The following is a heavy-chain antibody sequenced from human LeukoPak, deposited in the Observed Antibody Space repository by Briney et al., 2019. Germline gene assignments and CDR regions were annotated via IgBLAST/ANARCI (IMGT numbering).Heavy chain of an antibody. V-gene: IGHV6-1*01. D-gene: IGHD2-2*01. Sequence: SQTLSLTSAISGDSVSINSAAWNWIRQSPSRGLEWLGRTYYRSTWFSDYAVSVRSRIIIDPDTSKNQFSLQLNSVTPEDTAVYYCARTQIDEGSFDFWGQGTLVTVSS. CDR1: GDSVSINSAA. J-gene: IGHJ4*02. CDR3: ARTQIDEGSFDF. CDR2: TYYRSTWFS.